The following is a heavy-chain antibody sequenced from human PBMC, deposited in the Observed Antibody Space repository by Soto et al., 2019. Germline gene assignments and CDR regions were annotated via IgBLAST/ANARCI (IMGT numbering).Heavy chain of an antibody. CDR3: ATLTSYCSSTSCQNWFDP. Sequence: ASVKVSCKVSGYTLTELSMHWVRHAPGKVLEWMGGFDPEDGETIYAQKFQGRVTMTEGTSTDTAYMELSSLRSEDTAVYYCATLTSYCSSTSCQNWFDPWGQRTLVTVSS. D-gene: IGHD2-2*01. CDR2: FDPEDGET. J-gene: IGHJ5*02. CDR1: GYTLTELS. V-gene: IGHV1-24*01.